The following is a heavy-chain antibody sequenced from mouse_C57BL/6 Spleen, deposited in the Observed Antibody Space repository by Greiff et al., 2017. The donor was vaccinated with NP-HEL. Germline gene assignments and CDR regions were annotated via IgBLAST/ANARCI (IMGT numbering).Heavy chain of an antibody. V-gene: IGHV1-66*01. Sequence: QVQLQQSGPELVKPGASVKISCKASGYSFTSYYIHWVKQRPGQGLEWIGWIYPGSGNTKYNEKFKGKATLTADTSSSTAYMQLSSLTSEDSAVYYCAREESNYEGYFDVWGTGTTVTVSS. D-gene: IGHD2-5*01. CDR2: IYPGSGNT. CDR1: GYSFTSYY. J-gene: IGHJ1*03. CDR3: AREESNYEGYFDV.